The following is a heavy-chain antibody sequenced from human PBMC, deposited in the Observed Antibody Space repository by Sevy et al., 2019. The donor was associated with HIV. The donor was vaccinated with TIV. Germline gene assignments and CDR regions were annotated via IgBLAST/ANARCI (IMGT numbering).Heavy chain of an antibody. CDR1: GFMFSNYA. D-gene: IGHD3-22*01. CDR2: ISGTGGSGDKT. Sequence: GGSLRLSCAASGFMFSNYAMNWVRQAPGKGLEWDAGISGTGGSGDKTNYADSVKGRFTISRDDSKNSLYLQLNSLRAEDTAIYYCARKYDSSGYFDYWGQGTLVTVSS. J-gene: IGHJ4*02. CDR3: ARKYDSSGYFDY. V-gene: IGHV3-23*01.